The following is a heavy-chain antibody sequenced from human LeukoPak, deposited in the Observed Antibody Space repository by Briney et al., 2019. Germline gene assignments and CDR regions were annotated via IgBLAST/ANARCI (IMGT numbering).Heavy chain of an antibody. Sequence: GGSLRLSCTASGFTFSTYNMNWVRQAPGKGLEWVSYISRSRTVIYYAASVRGRFTISRDNAKNSLSLQMNSLRDEDSAVYYCTRDLRSNYWGQGTLVTVAS. CDR1: GFTFSTYN. CDR3: TRDLRSNY. J-gene: IGHJ4*02. CDR2: ISRSRTVI. V-gene: IGHV3-48*02.